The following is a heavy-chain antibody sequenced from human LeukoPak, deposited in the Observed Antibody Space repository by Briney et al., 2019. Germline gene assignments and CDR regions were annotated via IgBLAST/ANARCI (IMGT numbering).Heavy chain of an antibody. Sequence: PGGSLRLSCAASGFTFSSYAMSWVRQAPGKGLEWVSAISGSGGSTYYADSVKGRFTISRDSSKNTLLLQMNSLRAEDTAVYYCAKGSVYDYVWGSYRSFGYWGQGTLVTVSS. CDR1: GFTFSSYA. CDR2: ISGSGGST. CDR3: AKGSVYDYVWGSYRSFGY. V-gene: IGHV3-23*01. J-gene: IGHJ4*02. D-gene: IGHD3-16*02.